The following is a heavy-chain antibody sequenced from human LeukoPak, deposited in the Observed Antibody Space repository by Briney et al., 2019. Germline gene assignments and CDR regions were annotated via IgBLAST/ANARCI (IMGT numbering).Heavy chain of an antibody. J-gene: IGHJ6*03. CDR3: AREGDTAMTAGYYHYMDV. CDR1: GFTFSSYA. D-gene: IGHD5-18*01. V-gene: IGHV3-30*04. Sequence: PGRSLRLSCAASGFTFSSYAMHWVRQAPGKGLEWVAVISYDGSNKYYADSVKGRFTISRDNSKNTLYLQMNSLRAEDTAVYYCAREGDTAMTAGYYHYMDVWGKGTTVTVSS. CDR2: ISYDGSNK.